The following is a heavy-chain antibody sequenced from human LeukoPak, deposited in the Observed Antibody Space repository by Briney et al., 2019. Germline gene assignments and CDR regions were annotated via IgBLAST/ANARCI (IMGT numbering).Heavy chain of an antibody. J-gene: IGHJ4*02. D-gene: IGHD1-14*01. V-gene: IGHV3-23*01. Sequence: PGGSLRLSCAASGFAFSSYAMSWVRQAPGKGLEWVSAISGSGGSTYYADSVKGRFTISRDNSKNTLYLQMSSLRAEDTAVYYCADRNVNRPIDYWGQGTLVTVSS. CDR2: ISGSGGST. CDR1: GFAFSSYA. CDR3: ADRNVNRPIDY.